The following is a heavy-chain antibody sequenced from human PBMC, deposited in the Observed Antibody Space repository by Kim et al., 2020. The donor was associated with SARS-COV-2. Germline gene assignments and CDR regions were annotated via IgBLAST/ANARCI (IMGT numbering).Heavy chain of an antibody. CDR1: GFTFGDYA. D-gene: IGHD3-9*01. Sequence: GGSLRLSCAASGFTFGDYAMHWVRQAPGKGLEWVSGISWNSGSIGYADSVKGRFTISRDNAKNSLYLQMNSLRAEDTALYYCAKGNPDRYYDILTGYYGAYYYYGMDVWGQGTTVTVSS. J-gene: IGHJ6*02. CDR3: AKGNPDRYYDILTGYYGAYYYYGMDV. CDR2: ISWNSGSI. V-gene: IGHV3-9*01.